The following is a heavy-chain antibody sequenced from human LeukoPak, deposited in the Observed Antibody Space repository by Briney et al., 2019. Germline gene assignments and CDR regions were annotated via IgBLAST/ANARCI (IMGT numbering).Heavy chain of an antibody. V-gene: IGHV3-23*01. D-gene: IGHD5-12*01. CDR1: GFTFSNYA. CDR2: ISGSGGST. Sequence: GGSLRLSCAASGFTFSNYAMNWVRQAPGKGLERVSGISGSGGSTNYADSVKGRFTISRDNSKNTLYLQMNSLRAENTAVYYCAKDRGGYENSYYLDSWGQGTLVTVSS. CDR3: AKDRGGYENSYYLDS. J-gene: IGHJ4*02.